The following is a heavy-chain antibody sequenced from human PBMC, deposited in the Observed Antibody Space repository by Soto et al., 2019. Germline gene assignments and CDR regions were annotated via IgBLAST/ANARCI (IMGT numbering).Heavy chain of an antibody. CDR2: IYYSGST. J-gene: IGHJ3*02. Sequence: SETLSLTCTVSGGSISSYCWSWIRQPPGKGLEWIGYIYYSGSTNYNPSLKSRVTISVDTSKNQFSLKLSSVTAADTAVYYCARANDLDAFDIWGQGTMVTVSS. V-gene: IGHV4-59*01. CDR3: ARANDLDAFDI. CDR1: GGSISSYC.